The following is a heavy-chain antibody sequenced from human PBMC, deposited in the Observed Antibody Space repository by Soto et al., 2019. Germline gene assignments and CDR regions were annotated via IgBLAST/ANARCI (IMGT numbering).Heavy chain of an antibody. J-gene: IGHJ4*02. D-gene: IGHD4-17*01. CDR2: ISVNNGHT. CDR1: GYAFTTYG. V-gene: IGHV1-18*01. CDR3: AKDVLPIGTDYHYFGDS. Sequence: ASVKVSCKTSGYAFTTYGIAWVRQAPGQGPEWLGWISVNNGHTLYAQKFQGRISMTTDTSTTTVYMELTSLRYDDTAVYYCAKDVLPIGTDYHYFGDSWGQGTLVTVSS.